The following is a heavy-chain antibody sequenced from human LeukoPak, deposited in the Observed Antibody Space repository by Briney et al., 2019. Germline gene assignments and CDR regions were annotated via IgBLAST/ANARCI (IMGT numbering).Heavy chain of an antibody. CDR2: IGGSGSPT. CDR1: GFNFGNYE. V-gene: IGHV3-48*03. J-gene: IGHJ3*02. D-gene: IGHD5/OR15-5a*01. Sequence: GGSLRLSCVVSGFNFGNYEMSWVRQAPGKGLEWVSYIGGSGSPTHYADSVKGRFTVSRDDAKNSLYLQLNSLRAEDTAVYYCAREIVSTPGTFDIWGQGTVVTVSS. CDR3: AREIVSTPGTFDI.